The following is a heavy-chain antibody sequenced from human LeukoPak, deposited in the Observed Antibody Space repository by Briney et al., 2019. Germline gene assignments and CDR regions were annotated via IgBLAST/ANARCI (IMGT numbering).Heavy chain of an antibody. J-gene: IGHJ4*02. V-gene: IGHV4-39*01. D-gene: IGHD2-21*02. CDR1: GGSISSSSYH. CDR3: ARPAYCGGDCYPAYYFDY. Sequence: PSETLSLTCTVSGGSISSSSYHWGWIRQPPGKGLEWIGSIYYSGSTYYNPSLKSRVTISVDTSKNQFSLKLSSVTAADTAVYYCARPAYCGGDCYPAYYFDYWGQGTLVTVSS. CDR2: IYYSGST.